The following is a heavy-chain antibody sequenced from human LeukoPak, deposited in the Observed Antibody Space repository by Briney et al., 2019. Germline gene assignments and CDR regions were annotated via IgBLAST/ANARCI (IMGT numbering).Heavy chain of an antibody. J-gene: IGHJ4*02. CDR2: ISRSGATT. Sequence: SGDSLRLSCSGSGFIVGEYGMSWVRQPPGKGLQRVSGISRSGATTGYADSVKGRFTISRDNAKNFVYLQMDRLRAEDTALYYCARIDPVGRTWGQGTLVIVSA. CDR3: ARIDPVGRT. CDR1: GFIVGEYG. D-gene: IGHD1-26*01. V-gene: IGHV3-20*04.